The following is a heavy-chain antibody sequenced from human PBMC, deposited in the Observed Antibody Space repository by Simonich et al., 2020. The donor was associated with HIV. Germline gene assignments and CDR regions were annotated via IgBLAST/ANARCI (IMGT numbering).Heavy chain of an antibody. J-gene: IGHJ4*02. V-gene: IGHV4-34*01. CDR2: IHHGGST. CDR1: GGSFSDYY. Sequence: QVQLQQWGAGLLRPSETLSLTCAVYGGSFSDYYWNWIRQPPGKGLEWIGEIHHGGSTYYNPALKSRVTISLDTSKNQFSLKLNSVTAADTALYYCARNGIAARPDTSEVDYWGQGTLVTVSS. D-gene: IGHD6-6*01. CDR3: ARNGIAARPDTSEVDY.